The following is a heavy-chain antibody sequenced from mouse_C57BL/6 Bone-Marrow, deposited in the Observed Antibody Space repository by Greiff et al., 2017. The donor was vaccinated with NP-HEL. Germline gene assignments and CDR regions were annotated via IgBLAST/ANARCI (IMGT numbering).Heavy chain of an antibody. CDR3: AKDTTVVGDWYFDV. V-gene: IGHV1-18*01. J-gene: IGHJ1*03. CDR1: GYTFTDYN. Sequence: VQLQQSGPELVKPGASVKIPCKASGYTFTDYNMDWVKQSHGKSLEWIGDINPNNGGTIYNQKFKGKATLTVDKSSSTAYMELRSLTSEDTAVYYCAKDTTVVGDWYFDVWGTGTTVTVSS. D-gene: IGHD1-1*01. CDR2: INPNNGGT.